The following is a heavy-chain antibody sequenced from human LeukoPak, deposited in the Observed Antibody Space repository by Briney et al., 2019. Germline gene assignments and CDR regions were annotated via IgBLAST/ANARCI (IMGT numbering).Heavy chain of an antibody. Sequence: SGGSLRLSCAASGFTFSSYGMHWVRQAPGKGLEWVAVIWYDGSNKYYADSVKGRFTISRDNSKNTLYLQMNSLRAEDTAVYYCARDRYCSSTSCGGEFDPWGQGTLVTVSS. CDR3: ARDRYCSSTSCGGEFDP. D-gene: IGHD2-2*01. CDR1: GFTFSSYG. CDR2: IWYDGSNK. V-gene: IGHV3-33*01. J-gene: IGHJ5*02.